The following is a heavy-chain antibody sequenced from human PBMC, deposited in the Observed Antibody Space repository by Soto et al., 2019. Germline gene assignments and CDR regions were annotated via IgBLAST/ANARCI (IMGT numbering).Heavy chain of an antibody. Sequence: QVQLVQSGAEVKKPGASVTVSCRSSGDTFNDYYIHWVRQAPGQGLEWMGWINPNSGVTKYAQKFQGWVSMTRDTSIRTVYMQLRRLRSDATAVYYCARESGGATATLDYYYFYMDVWGTGTTVTVSS. J-gene: IGHJ6*03. D-gene: IGHD5-12*01. V-gene: IGHV1-2*04. CDR3: ARESGGATATLDYYYFYMDV. CDR2: INPNSGVT. CDR1: GDTFNDYY.